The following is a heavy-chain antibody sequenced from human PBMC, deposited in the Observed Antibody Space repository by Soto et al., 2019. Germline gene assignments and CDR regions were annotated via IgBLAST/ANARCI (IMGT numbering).Heavy chain of an antibody. V-gene: IGHV1-24*01. J-gene: IGHJ5*02. CDR1: GDSLTDLS. CDR2: FDPEDGEA. Sequence: ASVKVSCKVSGDSLTDLSIHWVRQAPGKGLEYMGGFDPEDGEAMYAQNFQGRVTMTEDTSTDTSYMELTSLTSDDTAVYYCAVAYSGTYYGSLDPWGQGTLVTVSS. D-gene: IGHD1-26*01. CDR3: AVAYSGTYYGSLDP.